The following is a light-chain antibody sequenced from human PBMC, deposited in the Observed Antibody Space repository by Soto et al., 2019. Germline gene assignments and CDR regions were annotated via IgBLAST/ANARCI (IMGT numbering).Light chain of an antibody. V-gene: IGLV2-14*01. CDR1: SSDVGGYNY. J-gene: IGLJ2*01. CDR2: EVS. CDR3: SSYTSSTFVV. Sequence: QSALTQPASVSGSPGQSITISCTGTSSDVGGYNYVSWYQQHPGKAPKLMIYEVSNRPSGVSNRFSGSKSGNTASLTIAGLQAEDEGDYYCSSYTSSTFVVFGGGAQVTVL.